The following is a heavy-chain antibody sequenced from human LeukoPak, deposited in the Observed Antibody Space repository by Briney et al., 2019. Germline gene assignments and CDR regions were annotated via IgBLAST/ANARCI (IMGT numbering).Heavy chain of an antibody. D-gene: IGHD2-2*01. CDR1: GFTFSSYS. CDR2: ISSIVSTI. J-gene: IGHJ4*02. CDR3: ARGYCSSTSCHHFDY. Sequence: GGSLRLSCAASGFTFSSYSMNWVRQAPGKGLGWVSYISSIVSTIYYADSVKGRFTISRDNAKNSLYLQMNSLRAEDTAVYYCARGYCSSTSCHHFDYWGQGTLVTVSS. V-gene: IGHV3-48*04.